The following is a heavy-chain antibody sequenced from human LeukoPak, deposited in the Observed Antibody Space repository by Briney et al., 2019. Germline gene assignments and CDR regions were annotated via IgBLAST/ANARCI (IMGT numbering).Heavy chain of an antibody. CDR3: ARELLWFGELLSGRNWFDP. Sequence: KTSETLSLTCTVSGYSISSGYYWGWIRQPPGKGLEWIGSIYHSGSTYYNPSLKSRVTISVDTSKNQFSLKLSSVTAADTAVYYCARELLWFGELLSGRNWFDPWGQGTLVTVSS. D-gene: IGHD3-10*01. CDR2: IYHSGST. V-gene: IGHV4-38-2*02. J-gene: IGHJ5*02. CDR1: GYSISSGYY.